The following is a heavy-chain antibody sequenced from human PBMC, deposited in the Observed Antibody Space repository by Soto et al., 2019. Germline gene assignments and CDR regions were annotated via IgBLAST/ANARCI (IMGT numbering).Heavy chain of an antibody. CDR1: GGSISSSSYY. J-gene: IGHJ4*02. CDR2: IYYSGST. Sequence: QLQLQESGPGLVKPSETLSLTCTVSGGSISSSSYYWGWIRQPPGKGLEWIGSIYYSGSTYYNPSLQSRVTISVDTSKNQFSPKLSSVTAADTAVYYCAKDVSSYFDYWGQGTLVTVSS. V-gene: IGHV4-39*02. CDR3: AKDVSSYFDY.